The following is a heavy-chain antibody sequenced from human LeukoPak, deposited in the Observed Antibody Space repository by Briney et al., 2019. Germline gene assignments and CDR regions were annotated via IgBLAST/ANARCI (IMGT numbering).Heavy chain of an antibody. CDR1: GFTFSSYS. CDR2: LSSSSSYV. D-gene: IGHD2-2*01. V-gene: IGHV3-21*01. CDR3: TSSSTSWFSVCRFDP. Sequence: PGGSLRVSCAAPGFTFSSYSMHWVRQAPGKGLEWVSSLSSSSSYVYSADSAKGRFTLSRDKVKNSLYLRTDSRTTKHTSVYYRTSSSTSWFSVCRFDPWGQGTLVTVSS. J-gene: IGHJ5*02.